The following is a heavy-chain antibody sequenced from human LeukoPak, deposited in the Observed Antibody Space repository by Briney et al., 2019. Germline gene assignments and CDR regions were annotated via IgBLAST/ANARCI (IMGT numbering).Heavy chain of an antibody. CDR3: AGPSKAGDSDYYYYYMDV. CDR1: GGSFSGYY. J-gene: IGHJ6*03. D-gene: IGHD7-27*01. CDR2: INHSGST. Sequence: PSDTLSLTYAVYGGSFSGYYWRWIRQPPPKELAWIGEINHSGSTNYNPSLKSRVTISVDTSKYQFSLKLSSVTAADTAVYYCAGPSKAGDSDYYYYYMDVWGKGTTVTVSS. V-gene: IGHV4-34*01.